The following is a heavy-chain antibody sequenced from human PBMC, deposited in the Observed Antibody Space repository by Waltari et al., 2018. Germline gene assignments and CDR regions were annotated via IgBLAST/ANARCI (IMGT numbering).Heavy chain of an antibody. J-gene: IGHJ4*02. CDR2: IIPIVGKA. V-gene: IGHV1-69*06. Sequence: QVQLVQSGAEVKKPGSSVKVSCKASGGTFSSYAISWVRQAPGQGLEWMGGIIPIVGKANYAQKFQGRVTITRDTSASTAYMDLSSLRSEDTAVYYCARDPIGSSAGYYFDYWGRGTLVTVSS. D-gene: IGHD1-26*01. CDR3: ARDPIGSSAGYYFDY. CDR1: GGTFSSYA.